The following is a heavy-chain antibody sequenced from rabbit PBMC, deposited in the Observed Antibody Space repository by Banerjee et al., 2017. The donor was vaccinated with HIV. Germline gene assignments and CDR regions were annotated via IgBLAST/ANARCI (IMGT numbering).Heavy chain of an antibody. CDR3: ARDLGGSSDL. J-gene: IGHJ4*01. CDR2: INAGNDGST. Sequence: QSLEESGGDLVKPGGSLTLTCTASGFSFSGSYWICWVRQAPVTGLEWIACINAGNDGSTCYASWAKGRFTISKTSSIAVTLQMTSLTAADTATYFCARDLGGSSDLWGPGTLVTVS. CDR1: GFSFSGSYW. V-gene: IGHV1S40*01. D-gene: IGHD8-1*01.